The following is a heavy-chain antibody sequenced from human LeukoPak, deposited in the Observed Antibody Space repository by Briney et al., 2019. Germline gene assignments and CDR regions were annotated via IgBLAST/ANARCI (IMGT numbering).Heavy chain of an antibody. CDR1: GFTFSSYG. J-gene: IGHJ4*02. V-gene: IGHV3-30*18. CDR3: AKRPGNYYESSGYYSYFDY. Sequence: GGSLRLSCAASGFTFSSYGMNWVRQAPGKGLEWVAVITYNRSNKYYADSVKGRFTISRDNSKNTLYLQMNSLRAEDTAVYYCAKRPGNYYESSGYYSYFDYWGQGTLVTVSS. D-gene: IGHD3-22*01. CDR2: ITYNRSNK.